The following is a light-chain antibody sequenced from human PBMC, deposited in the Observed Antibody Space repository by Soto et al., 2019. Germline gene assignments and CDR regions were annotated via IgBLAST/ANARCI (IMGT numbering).Light chain of an antibody. CDR2: GNN. CDR3: QSYDSSLSGSEV. J-gene: IGLJ1*01. Sequence: QSVLTQPPSVSGAPGQRVTISCTGSSSNIGAGHDVHWYQQLPGTAPKLLIYGNNNRPSGVPDRFSGYKSGTSASLAITGIQAEDEADYYCQSYDSSLSGSEVFGTGNKVTVL. V-gene: IGLV1-40*01. CDR1: SSNIGAGHD.